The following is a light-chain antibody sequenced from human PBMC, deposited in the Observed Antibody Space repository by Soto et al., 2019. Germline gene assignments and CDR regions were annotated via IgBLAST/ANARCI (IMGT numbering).Light chain of an antibody. CDR3: QQRSNWPWT. CDR1: QSVGSY. CDR2: DAS. Sequence: EIVLTQSPATLSLSPGERATLSCRASQSVGSYLAWYHQKPGQAPRLLIYDASNRATGIPDRFSGSGSGTDLTLTISSLELEDFAVYYCQQRSNWPWTFGQGTTVEV. J-gene: IGKJ1*01. V-gene: IGKV3-11*01.